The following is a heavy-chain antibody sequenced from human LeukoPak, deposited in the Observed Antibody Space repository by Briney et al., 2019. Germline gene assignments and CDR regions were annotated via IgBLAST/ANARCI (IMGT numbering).Heavy chain of an antibody. CDR2: IYYSGST. J-gene: IGHJ4*02. Sequence: SETLSLTCTVSGGSISSSSYYWGWIRQPPGKGLEWIGSIYYSGSTYYNPSLRSRVTISVDTSKNQFSLKLSSVTAADTAVYYCAREFDSSSYQYYFDYWGQGTLVTVSS. D-gene: IGHD6-6*01. V-gene: IGHV4-39*07. CDR3: AREFDSSSYQYYFDY. CDR1: GGSISSSSYY.